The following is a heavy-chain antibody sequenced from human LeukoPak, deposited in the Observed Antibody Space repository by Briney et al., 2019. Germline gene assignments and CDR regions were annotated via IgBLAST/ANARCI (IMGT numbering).Heavy chain of an antibody. CDR2: INPNSGGT. Sequence: ASVKVSCKASGYTFTGYYMHWVRQAPGQGLEWMGWINPNSGGTNYAQKFQGRVTMTRDTSISTAYMELSRLRSDDTAVYYCARVKAVWDDSLRYWGQGTLVTVSS. D-gene: IGHD3-22*01. J-gene: IGHJ4*02. CDR3: ARVKAVWDDSLRY. CDR1: GYTFTGYY. V-gene: IGHV1-2*02.